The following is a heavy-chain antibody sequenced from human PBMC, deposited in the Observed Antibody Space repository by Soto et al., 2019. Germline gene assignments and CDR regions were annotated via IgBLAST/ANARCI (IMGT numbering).Heavy chain of an antibody. J-gene: IGHJ6*02. V-gene: IGHV3-43*01. Sequence: HPGGSLRLSCAASGFTFDDYTMHWVRQAPGKGLEWVSLISWDGGSTYYADSVKGRFTISRDNSKNSLYLQMNSLRTEDTALYYCAKDIGSYCSSTSCYTYGMDVWGQGTTVTAP. CDR1: GFTFDDYT. D-gene: IGHD2-2*01. CDR2: ISWDGGST. CDR3: AKDIGSYCSSTSCYTYGMDV.